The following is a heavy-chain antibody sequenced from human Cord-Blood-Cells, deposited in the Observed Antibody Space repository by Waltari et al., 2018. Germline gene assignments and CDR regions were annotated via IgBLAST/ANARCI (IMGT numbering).Heavy chain of an antibody. CDR3: AGVLGIRDY. CDR2: IYYSGST. V-gene: IGHV4-30-4*01. CDR1: GGSIRSGDYY. D-gene: IGHD3-9*01. J-gene: IGHJ4*02. Sequence: QVQLQESGPGLVQPPQTLSLTCTVSGGSIRSGDYYWSWIRQPPGKGLEWIGYIYYSGSTYYNRSRKRRVTISVETSKNQFSLKLSAVSAADTAVYYCAGVLGIRDYCGQGTLVTVSS.